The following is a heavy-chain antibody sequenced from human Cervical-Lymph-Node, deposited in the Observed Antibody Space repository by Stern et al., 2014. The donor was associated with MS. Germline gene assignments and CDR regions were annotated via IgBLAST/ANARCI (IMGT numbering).Heavy chain of an antibody. CDR1: GYTFTSYA. CDR3: ATLSSADYPY. V-gene: IGHV7-4-1*02. Sequence: VQLVESGSELKKPGASVKVSCKASGYTFTSYAMKWVRQAPGQGLEWMGWINTKTGNPTYAQGFTGRFVFSLDTSVSTAYLQISGLRAEDSAVYYCATLSSADYPYWGQGTLVTVSS. D-gene: IGHD4/OR15-4a*01. J-gene: IGHJ4*02. CDR2: INTKTGNP.